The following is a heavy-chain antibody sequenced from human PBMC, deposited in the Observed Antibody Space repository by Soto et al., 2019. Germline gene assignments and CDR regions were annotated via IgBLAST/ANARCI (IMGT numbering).Heavy chain of an antibody. D-gene: IGHD1-26*01. J-gene: IGHJ4*02. Sequence: PGESLKISCAASGFTFSGSAMHWVRQASGKGLEWVGRIRSKANSYATTYAASVKGRFTISRDDSKNTAYLQMNSLKTEDTAVYYCTTQEIVGATGYWGQGTLVTVS. V-gene: IGHV3-73*01. CDR3: TTQEIVGATGY. CDR1: GFTFSGSA. CDR2: IRSKANSYAT.